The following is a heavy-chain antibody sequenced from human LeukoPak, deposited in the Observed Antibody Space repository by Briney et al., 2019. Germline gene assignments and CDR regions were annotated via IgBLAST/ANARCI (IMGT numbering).Heavy chain of an antibody. D-gene: IGHD2-2*01. CDR2: IYYSGST. J-gene: IGHJ3*02. CDR1: GGSISSSSYY. Sequence: SETLSLTCTVSGGSISSSSYYWGWIRQPPGKGLEWIGSIYYSGSTYYNPSLKSRVTISVDTSKNQFSLKLSSVTAADTAVYYCARETFIIVVPADLPPQAFDIWGQGTMVTVSS. CDR3: ARETFIIVVPADLPPQAFDI. V-gene: IGHV4-39*07.